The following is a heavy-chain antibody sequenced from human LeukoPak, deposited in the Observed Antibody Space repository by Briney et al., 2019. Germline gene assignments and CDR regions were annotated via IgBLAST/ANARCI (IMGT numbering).Heavy chain of an antibody. D-gene: IGHD6-19*01. V-gene: IGHV3-30*04. J-gene: IGHJ4*02. Sequence: GGSLRLSCAASGFSFSSFAFHWVRQAPGKGLEGVAVISSDGGNIYYADSVTGRTLISRDNSKNTLYLLFYSLKPEDTAVYYCARDRGPTIAVPYYFDFWGQGTAVTVSS. CDR2: ISSDGGNI. CDR1: GFSFSSFA. CDR3: ARDRGPTIAVPYYFDF.